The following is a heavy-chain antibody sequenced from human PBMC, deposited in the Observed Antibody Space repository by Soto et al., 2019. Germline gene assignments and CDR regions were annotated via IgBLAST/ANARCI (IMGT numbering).Heavy chain of an antibody. CDR1: GYTFTSYG. V-gene: IGHV1-18*01. D-gene: IGHD4-17*01. Sequence: GASVKVSCKASGYTFTSYGISWVRQAPGQGLEWMGWISAYNGNTNYAQKLQGRVTMTTDTSTSTAYMELRSLRSDDTAVYYCARNAKPDYGGNYGRVGPWSYWGQGTLVTVSS. CDR3: ARNAKPDYGGNYGRVGPWSY. CDR2: ISAYNGNT. J-gene: IGHJ4*02.